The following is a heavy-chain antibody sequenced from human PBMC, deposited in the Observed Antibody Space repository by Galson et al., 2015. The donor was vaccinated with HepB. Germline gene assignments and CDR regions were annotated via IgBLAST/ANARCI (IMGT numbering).Heavy chain of an antibody. CDR1: GFTFSSYA. CDR2: ISYDGSNK. J-gene: IGHJ6*02. D-gene: IGHD4-17*01. V-gene: IGHV3-30*04. CDR3: ARDAGVRGDLGYYYYGMDV. Sequence: SLRLSCAASGFTFSSYAMHWVRQAPGKGLEWVAVISYDGSNKYYADSVKGRFTISRDNSKNTLYLQMNSLRAEDTAVYYCARDAGVRGDLGYYYYGMDVWGQGTTVTVSS.